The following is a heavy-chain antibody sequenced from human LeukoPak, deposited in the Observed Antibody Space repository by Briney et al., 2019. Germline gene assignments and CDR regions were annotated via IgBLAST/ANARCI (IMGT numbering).Heavy chain of an antibody. Sequence: ASVKVSCKASGYTFTSYGISWVRQAPGQGLEWMGWISAYNGNTNYAQKLQDRVTMTTDTSTSTAYMELRSLRSDDTAVYYCARISGGSGRRNWFDPWGQGTLVTVSS. D-gene: IGHD3-10*01. J-gene: IGHJ5*02. CDR1: GYTFTSYG. CDR2: ISAYNGNT. V-gene: IGHV1-18*01. CDR3: ARISGGSGRRNWFDP.